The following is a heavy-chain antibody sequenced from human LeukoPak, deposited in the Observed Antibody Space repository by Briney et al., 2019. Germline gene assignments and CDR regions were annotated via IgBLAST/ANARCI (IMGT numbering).Heavy chain of an antibody. CDR1: GGTFSSYA. D-gene: IGHD4-23*01. CDR2: IIPIIGTA. V-gene: IGHV1-69*13. CDR3: ARGLTTVVGNWFDP. Sequence: SVTVSCKASGGTFSSYAITWVRQAPGQGLEWMGGIIPIIGTANYAQKFQGRVTITADESTTTAYMELSSLKSEDTAVYYCARGLTTVVGNWFDPWGQGTLVTVSS. J-gene: IGHJ5*02.